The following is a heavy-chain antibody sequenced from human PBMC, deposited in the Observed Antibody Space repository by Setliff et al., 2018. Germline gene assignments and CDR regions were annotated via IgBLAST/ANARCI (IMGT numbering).Heavy chain of an antibody. J-gene: IGHJ4*02. Sequence: SLTCTVSSGSINSYYWSWVRQSPGKGLEWIGFVHFGGDTNYNPSLKSRVTMSADTSNNQFSLNLRSVTAADTAVYFCARQPSSGAYYNPRPYYFDSWGQGTLVTVSS. CDR1: SGSINSYY. CDR3: ARQPSSGAYYNPRPYYFDS. CDR2: VHFGGDT. D-gene: IGHD3-10*01. V-gene: IGHV4-59*01.